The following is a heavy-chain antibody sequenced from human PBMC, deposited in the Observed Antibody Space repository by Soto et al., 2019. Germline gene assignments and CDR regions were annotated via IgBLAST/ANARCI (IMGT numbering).Heavy chain of an antibody. J-gene: IGHJ4*02. CDR2: IYHSGST. V-gene: IGHV4-30-2*01. D-gene: IGHD3-9*01. CDR1: GGSISSGGYS. CDR3: AKGEYDILTGYFVY. Sequence: SETLSLTCAVSGGSISSGGYSWSWIRQPPGKGLEWIGYIYHSGSTYYNPSLKSRVTISVDRSKNQFSLKLSSVTAADTAVYYCAKGEYDILTGYFVYWGQGTLVTVSS.